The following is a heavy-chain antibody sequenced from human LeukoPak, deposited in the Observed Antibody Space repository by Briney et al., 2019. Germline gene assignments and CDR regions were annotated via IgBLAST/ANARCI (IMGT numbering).Heavy chain of an antibody. CDR2: ISTSSGYI. Sequence: GGSLRLSCAASRFNFNSFVMGWVRQPPGKGLEWVSSISTSSGYIFYADSLKGRVTISRDNARNSLYLQMNSLRAEDTAVYYCVRGKKPGWDMSYFDYWGQGILVTVSS. V-gene: IGHV3-21*06. D-gene: IGHD1-14*01. J-gene: IGHJ4*02. CDR1: RFNFNSFV. CDR3: VRGKKPGWDMSYFDY.